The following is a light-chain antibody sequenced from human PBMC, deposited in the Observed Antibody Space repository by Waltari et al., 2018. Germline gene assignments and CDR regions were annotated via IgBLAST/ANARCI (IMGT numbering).Light chain of an antibody. CDR2: QDK. CDR3: QAWDSNTFVV. CDR1: KLGDKY. J-gene: IGLJ2*01. V-gene: IGLV3-1*01. Sequence: SYELTQPPSVSVSPGQTATITCSGDKLGDKYASWYQQKAGQSPVLVIYQDKKRPSGIPERFSGSNSGNRATLTISGTQAVDEADYYCQAWDSNTFVVFGGGTRLTVL.